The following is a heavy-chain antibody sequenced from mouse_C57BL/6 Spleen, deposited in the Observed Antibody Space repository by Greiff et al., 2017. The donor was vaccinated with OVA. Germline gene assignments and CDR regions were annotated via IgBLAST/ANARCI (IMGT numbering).Heavy chain of an antibody. CDR3: TTRDYERYAMDY. Sequence: EVKLQESGAELVRPGASVKLSCTASGFNIKDYYMHWVKQRPEQGLEWIGRIDPEDGDTEYAPKFQGKATMTADTSSNTAYLQLSSLTSEDTAVYYCTTRDYERYAMDYWGQGTSVTVSS. J-gene: IGHJ4*01. V-gene: IGHV14-1*01. D-gene: IGHD2-4*01. CDR1: GFNIKDYY. CDR2: IDPEDGDT.